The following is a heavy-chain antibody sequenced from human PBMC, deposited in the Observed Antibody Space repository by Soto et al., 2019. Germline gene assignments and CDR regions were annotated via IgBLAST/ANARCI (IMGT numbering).Heavy chain of an antibody. V-gene: IGHV4-30-4*01. D-gene: IGHD3-22*01. CDR3: ARPGRSYDSFDY. Sequence: TVSGGSISSGDYYWSWIRQPPGKGLGWIGYIYYSGSTYYNPSLKSRVTISVDTSKNQFSLKLSSVTAADTAVYYCARPGRSYDSFDYWGQGTLVTVSS. J-gene: IGHJ4*02. CDR2: IYYSGST. CDR1: GGSISSGDYY.